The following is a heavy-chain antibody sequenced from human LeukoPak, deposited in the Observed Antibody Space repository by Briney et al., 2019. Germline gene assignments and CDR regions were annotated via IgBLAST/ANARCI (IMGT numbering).Heavy chain of an antibody. Sequence: PGGSLRLSCAASGFMFSNYWMSWVRQAPGRGLEWVASINQDGSKKYYVDSAKGRFTISRDNSKNTLYLQMNSLRAEDTAVYYCAKDRIQLWYWYFDLWGRGTLVTVSS. D-gene: IGHD5-18*01. J-gene: IGHJ2*01. CDR2: INQDGSKK. CDR3: AKDRIQLWYWYFDL. CDR1: GFMFSNYW. V-gene: IGHV3-7*03.